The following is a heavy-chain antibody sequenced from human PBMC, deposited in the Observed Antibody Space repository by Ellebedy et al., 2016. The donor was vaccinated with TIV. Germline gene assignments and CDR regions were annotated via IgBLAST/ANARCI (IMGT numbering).Heavy chain of an antibody. V-gene: IGHV1-69*06. J-gene: IGHJ4*02. CDR3: ARQVATPTGYYDSSGYYYY. CDR1: GGTFRSYA. CDR2: IIPIFGTA. D-gene: IGHD3-22*01. Sequence: SVKVSXXASGGTFRSYAISWVRQAPGQGLEWMGGIIPIFGTANYAQKFQGRVTITADKSTSTAYMELSSLRSEDTAVYYCARQVATPTGYYDSSGYYYYWGQGTLVTVSS.